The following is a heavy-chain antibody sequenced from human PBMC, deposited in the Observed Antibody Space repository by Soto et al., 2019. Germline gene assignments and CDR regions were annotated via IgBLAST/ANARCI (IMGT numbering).Heavy chain of an antibody. CDR2: IIPIFGTA. D-gene: IGHD3-22*01. CDR3: ARTYYYDSSGYYYGNYYYGMDV. V-gene: IGHV1-69*13. J-gene: IGHJ6*02. Sequence: AASVKVSCKSSGGTFSSYAISWVRQAPGQGLEWMGGIIPIFGTANYAQKFQGRVTITADESTSTAYMELSSLRSEDTAVYYCARTYYYDSSGYYYGNYYYGMDVWGQGTTVTVS. CDR1: GGTFSSYA.